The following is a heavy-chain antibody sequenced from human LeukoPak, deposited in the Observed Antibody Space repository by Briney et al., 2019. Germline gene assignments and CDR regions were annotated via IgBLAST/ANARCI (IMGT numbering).Heavy chain of an antibody. CDR1: GYTFTSYG. CDR2: ISAYNVNT. Sequence: GASVKVSCKASGYTFTSYGISWVRQAPGQGLEWMGWISAYNVNTNYAQKLQGRVTMSTDTSTSTGYMELRSLRSDDTAVYYCARGLQETLAWLKALSAFDIWGQGTMVTVSS. V-gene: IGHV1-18*01. D-gene: IGHD5-24*01. J-gene: IGHJ3*02. CDR3: ARGLQETLAWLKALSAFDI.